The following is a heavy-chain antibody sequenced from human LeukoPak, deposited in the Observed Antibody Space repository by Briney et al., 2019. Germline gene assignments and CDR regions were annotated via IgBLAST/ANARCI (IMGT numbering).Heavy chain of an antibody. V-gene: IGHV3-30*03. CDR1: GFTFSSYG. CDR3: ARDSGIAVRDYYGMDV. CDR2: VSSDGSNK. Sequence: GGSLRLSCAASGFTFSSYGMHWVRQAPGKGLEWVALVSSDGSNKYYADSVKGRFTISRDNSKNTLYLQMNSLRAEDTAVYYCARDSGIAVRDYYGMDVWGQGTTVTVSS. J-gene: IGHJ6*02. D-gene: IGHD6-19*01.